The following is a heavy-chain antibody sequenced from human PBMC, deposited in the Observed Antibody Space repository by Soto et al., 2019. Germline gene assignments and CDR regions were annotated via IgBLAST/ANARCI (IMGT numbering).Heavy chain of an antibody. CDR1: GFTFSTYS. CDR2: IDSSSSTI. CDR3: ARETNWFDP. Sequence: EVQLVESGGGLVQPGGSLRLSCAASGFTFSTYSMNWVRQAPGKGLECISYIDSSSSTIYYADAVKGRFTISRDNAKNLLYLQINSLRDEDTAVYYCARETNWFDPWGQGTLVTVSS. J-gene: IGHJ5*02. V-gene: IGHV3-48*02.